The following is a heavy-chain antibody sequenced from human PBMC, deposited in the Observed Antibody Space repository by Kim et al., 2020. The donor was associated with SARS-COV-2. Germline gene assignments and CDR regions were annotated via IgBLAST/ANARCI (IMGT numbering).Heavy chain of an antibody. J-gene: IGHJ3*01. CDR3: ARAIQWAFPF. D-gene: IGHD5-12*01. Sequence: SETLSLTCAVSGDYIGRDNWWTWVRQPPGKGLEWIGEISHTGSTNYNPSLKGRVIISVDKSKNQFSLALTSVTTADTAVYYCARAIQWAFPFGGRGTMVTVSS. V-gene: IGHV4-4*02. CDR2: ISHTGST. CDR1: GDYIGRDNW.